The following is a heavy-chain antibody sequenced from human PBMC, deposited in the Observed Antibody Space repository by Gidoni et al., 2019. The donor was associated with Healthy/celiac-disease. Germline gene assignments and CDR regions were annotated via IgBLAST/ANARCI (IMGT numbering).Heavy chain of an antibody. CDR1: GFTFSSYW. CDR3: ARGVVVVAATDYYFDY. J-gene: IGHJ4*02. CDR2: IKQDGSEK. V-gene: IGHV3-7*01. D-gene: IGHD2-15*01. Sequence: EVQLVESGGGLVQPGGSLRLSCAASGFTFSSYWMSWVRQAPGKGLEWVANIKQDGSEKYYVDSVKGRFTISRDNAKNSLYLQMNSLRAEDTAVYYCARGVVVVAATDYYFDYWGQGTLVTVSS.